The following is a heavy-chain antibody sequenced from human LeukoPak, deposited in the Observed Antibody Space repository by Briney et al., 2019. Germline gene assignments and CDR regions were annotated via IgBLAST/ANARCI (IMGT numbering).Heavy chain of an antibody. D-gene: IGHD1-26*01. J-gene: IGHJ4*02. Sequence: ASVKVSCKASGYPFTGYFIHWVRQAPGQGLEWMGWINPDSGGTSYPPKFQGRVTMTRDTSISTAYMGVSGLRSDDTAVYYCARDLRGLGDYFDYWGQGTLVTVSS. CDR2: INPDSGGT. CDR3: ARDLRGLGDYFDY. V-gene: IGHV1-2*02. CDR1: GYPFTGYF.